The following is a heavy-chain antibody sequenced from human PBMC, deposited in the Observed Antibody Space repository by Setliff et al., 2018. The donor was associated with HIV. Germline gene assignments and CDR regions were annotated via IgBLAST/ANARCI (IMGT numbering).Heavy chain of an antibody. J-gene: IGHJ4*02. CDR3: ARDQKWRSHYYDSIVSSYYFDY. Sequence: ASVKVSCKASGYTFTGYYINWMRQAPGQGLEWMGWINSNSGGTNYAQRFQGRVTVTRDTSISTAYMELSSLRSEDTAVYYCARDQKWRSHYYDSIVSSYYFDYWGQGTLVTVSS. D-gene: IGHD3-22*01. V-gene: IGHV1-2*02. CDR1: GYTFTGYY. CDR2: INSNSGGT.